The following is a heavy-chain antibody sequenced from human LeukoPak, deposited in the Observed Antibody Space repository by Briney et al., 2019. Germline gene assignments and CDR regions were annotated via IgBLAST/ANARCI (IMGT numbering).Heavy chain of an antibody. CDR3: AMSPKYEPAADY. Sequence: GASVKVSCKASGYTFTGYYMHRVRQAPGQGLEWMGWINPNSGGTNYAQKFQGRVTMTRDTSISTAYMELSRLRSDDTAVYYCAMSPKYEPAADYWGQGTLVTVSS. V-gene: IGHV1-2*02. D-gene: IGHD6-25*01. J-gene: IGHJ4*02. CDR1: GYTFTGYY. CDR2: INPNSGGT.